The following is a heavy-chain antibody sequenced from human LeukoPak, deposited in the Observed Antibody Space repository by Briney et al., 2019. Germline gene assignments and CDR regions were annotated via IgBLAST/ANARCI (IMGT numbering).Heavy chain of an antibody. Sequence: GGSLRLSCAASGFTFSNYSMNWVRQAPGKGLEWVSSISSSSSYIYYADSVKGRFTISRDNAKNSLYLQMNSLRAEDTAVYYCARAYYDFWSGYDYYYYYMDVWGKGTTVTVSS. CDR1: GFTFSNYS. J-gene: IGHJ6*03. V-gene: IGHV3-21*01. D-gene: IGHD3-3*01. CDR2: ISSSSSYI. CDR3: ARAYYDFWSGYDYYYYYMDV.